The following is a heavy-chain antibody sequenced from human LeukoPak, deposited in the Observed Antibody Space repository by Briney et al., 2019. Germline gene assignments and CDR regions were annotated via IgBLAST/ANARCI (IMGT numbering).Heavy chain of an antibody. D-gene: IGHD6-6*01. J-gene: IGHJ4*02. V-gene: IGHV1-2*02. Sequence: GASVKVSCKASGYSFTDYYMHWVRQAPGQGLEWMGWINPNTGGTDFAQKFQGRVTMTRDTSISTVYMELSRLRSDDKAMYYCASSLGIASRSPPGHWGQGSLVTVSS. CDR3: ASSLGIASRSPPGH. CDR2: INPNTGGT. CDR1: GYSFTDYY.